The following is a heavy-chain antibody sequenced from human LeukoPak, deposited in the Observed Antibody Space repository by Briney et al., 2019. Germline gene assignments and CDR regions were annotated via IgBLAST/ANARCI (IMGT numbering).Heavy chain of an antibody. J-gene: IGHJ4*02. CDR3: ATRFSEQS. D-gene: IGHD3-3*01. Sequence: GGSLRLSCAASGFTVSGNYMSWARQFPGKGLEWVSVIYSGGTTNYADSVKGRFTISRDYSKNTLYLQMNSLRPEDTAVYYCATRFSEQSWGQGTLVTVSS. CDR1: GFTVSGNY. V-gene: IGHV3-66*02. CDR2: IYSGGTT.